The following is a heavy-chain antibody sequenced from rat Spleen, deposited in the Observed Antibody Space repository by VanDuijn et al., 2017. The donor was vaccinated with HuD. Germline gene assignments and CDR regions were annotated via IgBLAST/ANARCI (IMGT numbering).Heavy chain of an antibody. CDR2: ISYDGSGT. D-gene: IGHD2-7*01. CDR1: GFTFNDCY. Sequence: EVQLVESDGGLVQPGRSLKLSCVASGFTFNDCYMAWVRQAPTKGLEWVATISYDGSGTYYRDSVKGRFTVSRNNAKTTLYLEMDSLRSEETATYYCVRQGYLRDWYFDFWGPGTMVTVSS. V-gene: IGHV5-29*01. CDR3: VRQGYLRDWYFDF. J-gene: IGHJ1*01.